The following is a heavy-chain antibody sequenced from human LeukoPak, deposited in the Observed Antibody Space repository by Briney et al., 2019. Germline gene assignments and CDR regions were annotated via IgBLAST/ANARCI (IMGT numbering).Heavy chain of an antibody. CDR1: GFTFTSYA. V-gene: IGHV3-23*01. CDR3: AKDGPVYYYASGSPDY. CDR2: ITGSGGST. D-gene: IGHD3-10*01. J-gene: IGHJ4*02. Sequence: SGGSLRLSCAASGFTFTSYAMNWVRQAPGKGLERVSAITGSGGSTYYADSVKGRFTISRHNSKNTLYLQMNSLRAEDTAVYYCAKDGPVYYYASGSPDYWGQGTLVTVSS.